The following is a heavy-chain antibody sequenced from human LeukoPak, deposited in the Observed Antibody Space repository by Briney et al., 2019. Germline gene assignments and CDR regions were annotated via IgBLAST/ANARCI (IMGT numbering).Heavy chain of an antibody. V-gene: IGHV3-72*01. CDR1: GFTFRSYD. CDR3: ARDMWSYGSGSGLIY. CDR2: SRNKANSYTT. D-gene: IGHD3-10*01. J-gene: IGHJ4*02. Sequence: GGSLRLSCAASGFTFRSYDMSWVRQAPGKGLEWVGRSRNKANSYTTEYAASVKGRFTISRDDSKNSLYLQMNSLKTEDTAVYYCARDMWSYGSGSGLIYWGQGTLVTVSS.